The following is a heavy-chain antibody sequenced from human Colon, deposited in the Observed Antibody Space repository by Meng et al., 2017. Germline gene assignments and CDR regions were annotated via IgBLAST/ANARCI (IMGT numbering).Heavy chain of an antibody. J-gene: IGHJ4*02. CDR1: GDSVSSNSYY. CDR2: IYSGGIS. CDR3: ARDPLAVGPTDRGLDS. V-gene: IGHV4-31*03. D-gene: IGHD1-26*01. Sequence: QVQLQESGPRLVKPSQTLSLTCTVSGDSVSSNSYYWTWIRQHPGTGLEWIGYIYSGGISHYNPSLKSRITMSIDTSKNQFSLQLTSVTAADTAIYYCARDPLAVGPTDRGLDSWGQGTPVTVSS.